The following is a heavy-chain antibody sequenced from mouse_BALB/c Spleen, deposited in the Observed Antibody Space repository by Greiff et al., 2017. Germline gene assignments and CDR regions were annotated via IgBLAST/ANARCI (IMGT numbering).Heavy chain of an antibody. CDR2: IYPGSGST. Sequence: LQQPGSELVRPGASVKLSCKASGYTFTSYWMHWVKQRPGQGLEWIGNIYPGSGSTNYDEKFKSKATLTVDTSSSTAYMQLSSLTSEDSAVYYCTRWLLDAMDDWGQGTSVTVSS. J-gene: IGHJ4*01. CDR1: GYTFTSYW. CDR3: TRWLLDAMDD. D-gene: IGHD2-3*01. V-gene: IGHV1S22*01.